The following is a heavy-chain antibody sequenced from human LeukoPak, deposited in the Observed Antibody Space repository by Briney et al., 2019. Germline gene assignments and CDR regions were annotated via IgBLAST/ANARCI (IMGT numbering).Heavy chain of an antibody. CDR3: ARLTYYDFWSGYNYAFDI. V-gene: IGHV1-8*03. CDR1: GYTFTSYD. CDR2: MNPNSGNT. D-gene: IGHD3-3*01. J-gene: IGHJ3*02. Sequence: ASVKVSCKASGYTFTSYDINWVRQATGQGLEWMGWMNPNSGNTGYAQKFQGRVTITRNTSISTAYMELSSLRSEDTAVYYCARLTYYDFWSGYNYAFDIWGQGTMVTVSS.